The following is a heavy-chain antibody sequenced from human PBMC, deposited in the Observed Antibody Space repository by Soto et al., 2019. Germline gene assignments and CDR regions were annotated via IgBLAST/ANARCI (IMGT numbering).Heavy chain of an antibody. V-gene: IGHV4-34*01. CDR1: GGSFSGYY. D-gene: IGHD3-10*01. CDR3: ARGAQTYYYGSGSYSKVLTRDKKIDY. J-gene: IGHJ4*02. CDR2: INHSGST. Sequence: SETLSLTCAVYGGSFSGYYWSWIRQPPGKGLEWIGEINHSGSTNYNPSLKSRVTISVDTSKNQFSLKLSSVTAADTAVYYCARGAQTYYYGSGSYSKVLTRDKKIDYRGQGTLVTVSS.